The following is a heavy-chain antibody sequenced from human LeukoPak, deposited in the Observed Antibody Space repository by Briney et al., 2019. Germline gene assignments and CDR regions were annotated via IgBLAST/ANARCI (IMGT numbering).Heavy chain of an antibody. D-gene: IGHD3-10*01. CDR3: AREVVTMVRGDYYFDY. V-gene: IGHV1-2*02. J-gene: IGHJ4*02. CDR1: GGTFSSYA. Sequence: ASVKVSCKASGGTFSSYAISWVRQAPGQGLEWMGWINPNSGGTNYAQKFQGRVTMTRDTSISTAYMELSRLRSDDTAVYYCAREVVTMVRGDYYFDYWGQGTLVTVSS. CDR2: INPNSGGT.